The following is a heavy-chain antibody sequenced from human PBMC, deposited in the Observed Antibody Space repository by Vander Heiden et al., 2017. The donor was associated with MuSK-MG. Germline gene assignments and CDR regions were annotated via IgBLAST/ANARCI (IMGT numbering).Heavy chain of an antibody. CDR1: GFTFSSYW. V-gene: IGHV3-7*04. Sequence: AASGFTFSSYWMSWVRQAPGKGLEWVANIKQDGSEKYYVDSVKGRFTISRDNAKNSLYLQMNSLRAEDTAVYYCARDFDDVVVPAAIEDYYYGMDVWGQGTTVTVSS. CDR3: ARDFDDVVVPAAIEDYYYGMDV. D-gene: IGHD2-2*01. CDR2: IKQDGSEK. J-gene: IGHJ6*02.